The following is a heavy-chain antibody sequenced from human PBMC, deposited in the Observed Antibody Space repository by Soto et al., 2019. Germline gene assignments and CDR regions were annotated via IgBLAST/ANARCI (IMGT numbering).Heavy chain of an antibody. V-gene: IGHV1-18*01. J-gene: IGHJ3*02. CDR1: GYTFTSYG. CDR3: ERYLGYCSGGSCRTAHDAFDI. Sequence: ASVKVSCKASGYTFTSYGISWVRQAPGQGLEWMGWISAYNGNTNYAQKLKGRVTMTTDTSTSTTYMELRSLRSDDTAEYYYERYLGYCSGGSCRTAHDAFDIWGQGTMVTVSS. CDR2: ISAYNGNT. D-gene: IGHD2-15*01.